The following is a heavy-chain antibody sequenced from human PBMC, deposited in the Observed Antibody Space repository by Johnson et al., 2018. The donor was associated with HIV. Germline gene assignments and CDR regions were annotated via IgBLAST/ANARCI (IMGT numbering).Heavy chain of an antibody. Sequence: QVQLVESGGGVVQPGRSLRLSCAASGFTFSSYGMHWVRQAPGKGLEWVAGMWYDGSKKDYADSVKGRFIISRENSKNTVYLQMNSLRAEDTAVYYCSKESFMTMIQGVLLPIAFDIWGQGTTVTLSS. CDR1: GFTFSSYG. V-gene: IGHV3-33*06. D-gene: IGHD3-10*01. CDR3: SKESFMTMIQGVLLPIAFDI. J-gene: IGHJ3*02. CDR2: MWYDGSKK.